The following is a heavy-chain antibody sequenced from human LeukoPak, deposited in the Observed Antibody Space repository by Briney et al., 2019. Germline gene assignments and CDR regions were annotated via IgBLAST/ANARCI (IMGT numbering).Heavy chain of an antibody. V-gene: IGHV3-30*18. CDR2: VSSDGGTT. Sequence: GGSLRLSCAASGFTFSSYSMNWVRQAPGKGLEWVAAVSSDGGTTYYADSVKGRFTISRDNSKNTLYLQMNSLRGEDTAIYYCTKESATGSRYSFDYWGQGTLVTVSS. CDR3: TKESATGSRYSFDY. D-gene: IGHD2-15*01. J-gene: IGHJ4*02. CDR1: GFTFSSYS.